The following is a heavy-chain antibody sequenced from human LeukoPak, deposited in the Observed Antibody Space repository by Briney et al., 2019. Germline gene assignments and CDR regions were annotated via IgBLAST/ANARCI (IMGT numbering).Heavy chain of an antibody. CDR3: ARDFYCDNGECFDN. V-gene: IGHV3-21*01. Sequence: GRSLRLSCAASGFTFSSYGMHWVRQAPGKGLEWVSSINTGSTYINYADSVKGRFTISRDNAKNSLYLQMNSLRAEDTAVYYCARDFYCDNGECFDNWGQGTLVTVSS. D-gene: IGHD2-8*01. J-gene: IGHJ4*02. CDR1: GFTFSSYG. CDR2: INTGSTYI.